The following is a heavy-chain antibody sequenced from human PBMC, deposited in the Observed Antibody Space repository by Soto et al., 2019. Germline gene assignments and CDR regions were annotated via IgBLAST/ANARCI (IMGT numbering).Heavy chain of an antibody. D-gene: IGHD1-26*01. V-gene: IGHV4-59*01. J-gene: IGHJ6*02. CDR2: IYSSGST. CDR3: GRDLGYGGYYYYGLDV. Sequence: SETLSLTCTVSGGSISSYYWTWIRQPPGKGLEWIGYIYSSGSTNYNTSLKSRVTISVDTSKNQFSLNLSSVTAADTAVYYCGRDLGYGGYYYYGLDVWGQGTTVTVSS. CDR1: GGSISSYY.